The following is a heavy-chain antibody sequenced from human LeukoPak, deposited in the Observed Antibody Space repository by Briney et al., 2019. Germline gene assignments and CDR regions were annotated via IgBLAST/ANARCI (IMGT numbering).Heavy chain of an antibody. CDR3: ARESPGYSSGWTYYFDY. V-gene: IGHV4-38-2*02. CDR1: GYSIGSDYY. CDR2: IYHSGST. Sequence: SETLSLTCTVSGYSIGSDYYWGWIRQPPGKGLEWIGSIYHSGSTYYNPSLKSRVTISVDTSRNQFSLKLYSVTAADTAVYYCARESPGYSSGWTYYFDYWGQGTLVTVSS. D-gene: IGHD6-19*01. J-gene: IGHJ4*02.